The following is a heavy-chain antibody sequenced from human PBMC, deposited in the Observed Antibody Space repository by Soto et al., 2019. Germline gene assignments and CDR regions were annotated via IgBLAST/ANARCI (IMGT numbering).Heavy chain of an antibody. J-gene: IGHJ5*02. CDR1: GGSILDSTYY. D-gene: IGHD3-22*01. CDR2: IFCSGGT. CDR3: ARQASGYYYGWFEP. Sequence: QLLLQESGPGLVKPSETLSLTCTVSGGSILDSTYYWAWIRQSPGKGLEWIGTIFCSGGTFYTPSLKSRVSLSVGTSNNQFSLKLSSVTAADTAVYYCARQASGYYYGWFEPWGQGTLVTVSS. V-gene: IGHV4-39*01.